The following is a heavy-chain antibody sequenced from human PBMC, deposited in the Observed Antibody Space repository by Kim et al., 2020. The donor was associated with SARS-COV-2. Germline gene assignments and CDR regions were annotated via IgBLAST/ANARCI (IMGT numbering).Heavy chain of an antibody. CDR3: ERESYCDWLLYKEYYFDY. D-gene: IGHD3-9*01. J-gene: IGHJ4*02. Sequence: VKGRFAISRDKAKNSLYLQMNSLRDEETAVYYCERESYCDWLLYKEYYFDYWGQGTLVTVSS. V-gene: IGHV3-48*02.